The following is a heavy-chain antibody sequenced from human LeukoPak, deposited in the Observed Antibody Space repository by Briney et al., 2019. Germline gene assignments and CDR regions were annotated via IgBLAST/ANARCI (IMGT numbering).Heavy chain of an antibody. Sequence: PSETLSLTCSVSGGSMSSYYWSWIRQPPGKALEWIGHIYYSGSTNYNPSVKSRVTISLDTSKNQFSLKLSSVTAADTAVYYCARVLRRGNSWNPTPNWFDPWGQGTLVTVSS. D-gene: IGHD6-13*01. J-gene: IGHJ5*02. CDR2: IYYSGST. CDR3: ARVLRRGNSWNPTPNWFDP. V-gene: IGHV4-59*01. CDR1: GGSMSSYY.